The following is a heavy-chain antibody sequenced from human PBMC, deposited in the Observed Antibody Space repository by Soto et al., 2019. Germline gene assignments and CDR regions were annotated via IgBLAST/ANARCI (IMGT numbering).Heavy chain of an antibody. V-gene: IGHV3-23*01. Sequence: EVRLLDSGGGLAQPGGSRRLSCAASGFTFSSSAMNWVRQAPGKGLEWVSSIRVGGGDTFYADSVRGRFTVSRDISRNTLYLQMNSLRAEDTAIYYCAKCSVGTVRTSGWCNWFDPWGQGTLDTVSS. D-gene: IGHD6-19*01. CDR3: AKCSVGTVRTSGWCNWFDP. CDR2: IRVGGGDT. J-gene: IGHJ5*02. CDR1: GFTFSSSA.